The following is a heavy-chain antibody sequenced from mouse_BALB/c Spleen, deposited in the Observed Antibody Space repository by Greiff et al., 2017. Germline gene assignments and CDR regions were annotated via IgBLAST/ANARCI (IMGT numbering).Heavy chain of an antibody. J-gene: IGHJ3*01. CDR2: ISNGGGSYT. CDR1: GFTFSSYT. D-gene: IGHD4-1*01. V-gene: IGHV5-12-2*01. Sequence: EVKVVESGGGLVQPGGSLKLSCAASGFTFSSYTMSWVRQTPEKRLEWVAYISNGGGSYTYYPDSVKGRFTISSDNAKNTLYLQISSLKSEDTAMYYCARHPRNWDAAWFAYWGQGTLVTVSA. CDR3: ARHPRNWDAAWFAY.